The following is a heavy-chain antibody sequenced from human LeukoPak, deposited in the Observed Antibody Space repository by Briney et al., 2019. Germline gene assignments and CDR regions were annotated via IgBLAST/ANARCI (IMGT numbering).Heavy chain of an antibody. CDR2: ISGSGGST. V-gene: IGHV3-23*01. Sequence: GGSLRLSCAASGFTSSSYAMSWVRQAPGKGLEWVSAISGSGGSTYYADSVKGRFTISRDNSKNTLYLQMNSLRAEDTAVYYCAKDFLGPELLWFGELYTEGGYYFDYWGQGTLVTVSS. CDR1: GFTSSSYA. D-gene: IGHD3-10*01. J-gene: IGHJ4*02. CDR3: AKDFLGPELLWFGELYTEGGYYFDY.